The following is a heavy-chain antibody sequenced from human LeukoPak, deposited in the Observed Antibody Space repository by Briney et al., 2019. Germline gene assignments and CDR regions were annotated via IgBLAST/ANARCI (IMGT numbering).Heavy chain of an antibody. CDR3: ARAILSGYPDS. J-gene: IGHJ4*02. D-gene: IGHD3-3*01. CDR2: IYYTET. V-gene: IGHV4-59*02. CDR1: GGSVSNYY. Sequence: SETLSLTCTVSGGSVSNYYWSWIRQSPGKGLEWIGYIYYTETSYNPSLKSRVTISADTSKNQFSLKLYSVTAADTAVYYCARAILSGYPDSWGQGTLVTVSS.